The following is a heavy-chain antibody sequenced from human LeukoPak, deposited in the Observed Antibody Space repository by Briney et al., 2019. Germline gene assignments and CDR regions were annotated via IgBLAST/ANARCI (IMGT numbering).Heavy chain of an antibody. Sequence: SCKASGYTFTGYYMHWVRQAPGKGLEWVAVISYDGSNKYYGDSVKGRFTISRDNSKNTVYLQMNSLRVEDTAVYYCAKDNNGAAAGIIPGSFDIWGQGTMVTVSS. CDR1: GYTFTGYY. V-gene: IGHV3-30*18. CDR2: ISYDGSNK. D-gene: IGHD6-13*01. J-gene: IGHJ3*02. CDR3: AKDNNGAAAGIIPGSFDI.